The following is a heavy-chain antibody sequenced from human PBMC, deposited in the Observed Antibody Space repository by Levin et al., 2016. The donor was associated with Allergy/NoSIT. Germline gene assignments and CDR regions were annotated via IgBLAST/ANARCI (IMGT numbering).Heavy chain of an antibody. V-gene: IGHV4-4*07. CDR3: ARRTGSYQSTFDY. J-gene: IGHJ4*02. CDR1: GGSISGYY. CDR2: IYNNGIT. Sequence: SETLSLTCTVSGGSISGYYWSWIRQPAGKGLEWIGRIYNNGITNYSPSLKSRVTMSVDTSKNQISLKLSSVTAADTAVYYCARRTGSYQSTFDYWGQGTLVTVSS. D-gene: IGHD1-26*01.